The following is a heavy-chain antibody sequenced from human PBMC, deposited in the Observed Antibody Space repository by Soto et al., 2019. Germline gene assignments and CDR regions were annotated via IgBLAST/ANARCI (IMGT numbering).Heavy chain of an antibody. V-gene: IGHV1-18*04. CDR1: GYSFTSLG. CDR3: ARAGGTQLFDY. D-gene: IGHD1-1*01. Sequence: SVKVSCKASGYSFTSLGISWVRQAPGQGLEWMGWVSAYNGNTHYAQNIQGRVTMTTDRSTTTAYLELRSLRSDDTAVYYCARAGGTQLFDYWGQGTRVTVSS. CDR2: VSAYNGNT. J-gene: IGHJ4*02.